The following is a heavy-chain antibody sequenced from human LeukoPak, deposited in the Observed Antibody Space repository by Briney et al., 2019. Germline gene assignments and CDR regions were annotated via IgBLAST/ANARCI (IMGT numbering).Heavy chain of an antibody. CDR3: ARVIAARLSWFDP. Sequence: GESLKISCKGSGYSFTSYWIGWVRQMPGKGLDWMGIIYPGDSDTRYSPSFQGQVTISADKSISTAYLQWSSLKASDTAMYYCARVIAARLSWFDPWGQGTLVTVSS. J-gene: IGHJ5*02. CDR2: IYPGDSDT. CDR1: GYSFTSYW. V-gene: IGHV5-51*01. D-gene: IGHD6-6*01.